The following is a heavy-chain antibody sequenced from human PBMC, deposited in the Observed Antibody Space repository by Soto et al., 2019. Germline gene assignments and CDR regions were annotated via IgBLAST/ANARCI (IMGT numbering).Heavy chain of an antibody. J-gene: IGHJ5*02. CDR2: IWYDGSKK. D-gene: IGHD6-13*01. Sequence: QVQLVESVGGVVQPGRSLRLSCAASGFTFSSYGMHWVRQAPGKGLEWVAVIWYDGSKKSYADSVKGRFTISRDNSKNPLYLQMNSLRAEDTAVYYCARSPAAGTFTFHPWGQGTLVTVSS. CDR3: ARSPAAGTFTFHP. CDR1: GFTFSSYG. V-gene: IGHV3-33*01.